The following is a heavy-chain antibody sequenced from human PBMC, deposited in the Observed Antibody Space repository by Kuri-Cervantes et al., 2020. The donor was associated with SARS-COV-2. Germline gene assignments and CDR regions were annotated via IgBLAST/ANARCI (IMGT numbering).Heavy chain of an antibody. CDR3: ANLGPFRGSAFDI. V-gene: IGHV3-23*01. D-gene: IGHD2-15*01. J-gene: IGHJ3*02. CDR1: GFTFSSYA. Sequence: GESLKISCAASGFTFSSYAMSWVRQAPGKGLEWVSAISGSSGSTYYADSVKGRFTISRDNSKNTLYLQMNSLRAEDTAVYYCANLGPFRGSAFDIWGQGTMVTVSS. CDR2: ISGSSGST.